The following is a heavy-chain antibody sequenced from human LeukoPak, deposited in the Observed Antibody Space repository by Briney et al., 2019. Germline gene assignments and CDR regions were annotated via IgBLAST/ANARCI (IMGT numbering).Heavy chain of an antibody. CDR2: TYYRSQWYN. Sequence: KSSETLSLTCTVSGGSISSYYWNWIRQSPSRGLEWLGRTYYRSQWYNDYALSVKSRIIINPDTSKNQFSLHLDSVTPEDTAVYYCARDNPSHPFDIWGLGTMVTVSS. V-gene: IGHV6-1*01. CDR3: ARDNPSHPFDI. J-gene: IGHJ3*02. CDR1: GGSISSYY.